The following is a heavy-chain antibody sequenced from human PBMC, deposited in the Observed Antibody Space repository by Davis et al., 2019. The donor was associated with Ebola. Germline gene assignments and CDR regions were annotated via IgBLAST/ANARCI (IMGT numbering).Heavy chain of an antibody. Sequence: GGSLRLSCAASGFTFSSYAMHWVRQAPGQGLEWMGWINPNSGGTNYAQKFQGWVTMTRDTSISTAYMELSRLRSDDTAVYYCARDLGQQLDNWFDPWGQGTLVTVSS. CDR1: GFTFSSYA. D-gene: IGHD6-13*01. V-gene: IGHV1-2*04. J-gene: IGHJ5*02. CDR3: ARDLGQQLDNWFDP. CDR2: INPNSGGT.